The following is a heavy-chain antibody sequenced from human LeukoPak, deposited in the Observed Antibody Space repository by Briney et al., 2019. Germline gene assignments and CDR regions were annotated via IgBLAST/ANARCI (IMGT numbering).Heavy chain of an antibody. CDR1: GFTFSSYA. V-gene: IGHV3-23*01. CDR3: ARDVVGPDRWVYGMDV. D-gene: IGHD3/OR15-3a*01. CDR2: ISGSGGST. J-gene: IGHJ6*02. Sequence: GGSLRLSCAASGFTFSSYAMSWVRQAPGKGLEWVSAISGSGGSTYYADSVKGRFTISRDNSKNTVYLQMNSLRAEDTAVYYCARDVVGPDRWVYGMDVWGQGTTVTVSS.